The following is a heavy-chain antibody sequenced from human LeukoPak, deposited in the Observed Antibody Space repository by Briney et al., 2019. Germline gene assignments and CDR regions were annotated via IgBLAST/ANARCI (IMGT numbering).Heavy chain of an antibody. D-gene: IGHD6-6*01. V-gene: IGHV3-30-3*01. CDR2: ISYDGSNK. CDR3: ARERSSLAGAFDI. J-gene: IGHJ3*02. CDR1: GFTFGSYA. Sequence: GGSLRLSCAASGFTFGSYAMHWVRQAPGKGLEWVAVISYDGSNKYYADSVKGRFTISRDNSKDTLYLQMNSLRAEDTAVYYCARERSSLAGAFDIWSQGTMVTVSS.